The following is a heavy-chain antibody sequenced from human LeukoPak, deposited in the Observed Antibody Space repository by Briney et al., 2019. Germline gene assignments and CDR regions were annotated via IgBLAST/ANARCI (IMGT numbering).Heavy chain of an antibody. V-gene: IGHV1-69*13. J-gene: IGHJ4*02. Sequence: ASVKVSSKASGGTFSSYAISWVRQAPGQGPEWMGGIIPIFGTANYAQKFQGRVTITADESTSTAYMELSSLRSEDTAVYYCARGTMIARAGYFDYWGQGTLVTVSS. CDR1: GGTFSSYA. CDR3: ARGTMIARAGYFDY. D-gene: IGHD3-22*01. CDR2: IIPIFGTA.